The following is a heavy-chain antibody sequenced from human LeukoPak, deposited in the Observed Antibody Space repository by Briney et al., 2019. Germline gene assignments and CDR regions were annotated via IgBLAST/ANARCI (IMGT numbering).Heavy chain of an antibody. CDR3: AKVSEAGIGAFDI. D-gene: IGHD6-13*01. V-gene: IGHV3-30*02. J-gene: IGHJ3*02. CDR2: ISYDGSNK. CDR1: GFTFSTYG. Sequence: GGSLRLSCAASGFTFSTYGMHWVRQAPGKGLEWVAFISYDGSNKYYVDSVKGRFTISRDNSKNTLYLQMNSLRAEDTAVYYCAKVSEAGIGAFDIWGQGTMVTVSS.